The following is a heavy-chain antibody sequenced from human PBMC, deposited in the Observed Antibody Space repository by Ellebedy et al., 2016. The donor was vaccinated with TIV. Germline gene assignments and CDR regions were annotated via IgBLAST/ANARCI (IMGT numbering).Heavy chain of an antibody. D-gene: IGHD2-2*01. Sequence: PGGSLRLSCAASGFTFSNAWANWVRQAPGKGLEWVGRIKTTTGGGATDYAAPVKGRFAISRDDSKNTLYLQINSLKIEDTAVYYCTTELCSSSCYPGNYWGQGTLVTVSS. CDR3: TTELCSSSCYPGNY. V-gene: IGHV3-15*07. J-gene: IGHJ4*02. CDR2: IKTTTGGGAT. CDR1: GFTFSNAW.